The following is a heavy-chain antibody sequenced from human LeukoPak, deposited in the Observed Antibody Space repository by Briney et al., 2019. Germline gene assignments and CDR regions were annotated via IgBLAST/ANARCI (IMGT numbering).Heavy chain of an antibody. CDR3: AKENIVATISPFDY. V-gene: IGHV1-2*02. CDR2: INPNSGGT. J-gene: IGHJ4*02. CDR1: GYTFTGYY. Sequence: ASVKVSCKASGYTFTGYYMHWVRQAPGQGLEWMGWINPNSGGTNYAQKFQGRVTMTRDTSISTAYMELSRLRYDDTAVYYCAKENIVATISPFDYWGQGTLVTVSS. D-gene: IGHD5-12*01.